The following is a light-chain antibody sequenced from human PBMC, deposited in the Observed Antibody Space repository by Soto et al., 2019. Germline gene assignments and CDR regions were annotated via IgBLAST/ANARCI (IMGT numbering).Light chain of an antibody. V-gene: IGLV2-14*01. J-gene: IGLJ1*01. CDR3: SSYTSSSNFYV. Sequence: QSALTQPASVSGSPGQSITISCTGTSSDVGGYNYVSWYQQHPGKAPKLMIYDVSNRPSGVSNRFSGSKSGNTASLTISGLQAEDEADYYCSSYTSSSNFYVFGTGTKVTFL. CDR1: SSDVGGYNY. CDR2: DVS.